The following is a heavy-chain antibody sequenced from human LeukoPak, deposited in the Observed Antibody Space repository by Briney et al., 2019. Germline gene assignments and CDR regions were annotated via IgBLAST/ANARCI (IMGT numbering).Heavy chain of an antibody. J-gene: IGHJ3*02. V-gene: IGHV1-2*02. D-gene: IGHD1/OR15-1a*01. Sequence: ASVKVSCKASGNTFTGYYMHWVRQAPGQGLEWMGWINPDSGGTNYAEKFQGRVTMTRDTSISTAYMELSRLRSDDTAVYYCARDFPTSSAFDIWAKGQWSPSLQ. CDR2: INPDSGGT. CDR3: ARDFPTSSAFDI. CDR1: GNTFTGYY.